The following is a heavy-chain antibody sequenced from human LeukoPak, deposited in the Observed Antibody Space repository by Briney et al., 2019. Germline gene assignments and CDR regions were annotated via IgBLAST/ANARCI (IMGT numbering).Heavy chain of an antibody. CDR2: ISWNSGSI. V-gene: IGHV3-9*01. CDR1: GFTFDDYA. J-gene: IGHJ4*02. CDR3: ARSKAVGATGKRREFDY. Sequence: PGGSLRLSCAASGFTFDDYAMHWVRQAPGKGLEWVSGISWNSGSIGYADSVKGRFTISRENAKNSLYLQMNSLRAGDTAVYYCARSKAVGATGKRREFDYWGQGTLVTVSS. D-gene: IGHD1-26*01.